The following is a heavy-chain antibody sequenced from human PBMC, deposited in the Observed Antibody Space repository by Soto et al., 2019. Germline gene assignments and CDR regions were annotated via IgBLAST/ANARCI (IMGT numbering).Heavy chain of an antibody. V-gene: IGHV1-8*01. J-gene: IGHJ6*03. Sequence: GASVKVSCKASGYTFTSYDINWVRQATGQGLEWMGWMNPNSGNTGYAQKFQGRVTMTRNTSISTAYMELSSLRSEDTAVYYCARVHSSSWTFKYYYYMDVWGKGTTVTVSS. D-gene: IGHD6-13*01. CDR2: MNPNSGNT. CDR3: ARVHSSSWTFKYYYYMDV. CDR1: GYTFTSYD.